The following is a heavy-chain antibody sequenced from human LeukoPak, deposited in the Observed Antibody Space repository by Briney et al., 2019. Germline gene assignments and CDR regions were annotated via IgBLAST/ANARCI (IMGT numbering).Heavy chain of an antibody. CDR1: GFAFSTYA. J-gene: IGHJ4*02. D-gene: IGHD4-17*01. Sequence: GGSLRLSCAASGFAFSTYAMSWVRQAPGKGLEWVSAISGSGDSTYYADSVKGRFTISRDNSKNTLYLQINSLRAEDTATYYCARVYRPYGDFHSFDYWGQGALVTVSS. V-gene: IGHV3-23*01. CDR3: ARVYRPYGDFHSFDY. CDR2: ISGSGDST.